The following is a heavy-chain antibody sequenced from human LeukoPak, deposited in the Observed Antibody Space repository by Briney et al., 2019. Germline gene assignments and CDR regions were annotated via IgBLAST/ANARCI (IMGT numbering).Heavy chain of an antibody. V-gene: IGHV1-2*02. CDR2: IIPNSGGT. D-gene: IGHD2-2*01. J-gene: IGHJ3*02. Sequence: ASVKVSCKASGYTFTGYYMHWVRQAPGQGLEWMGWIIPNSGGTNYAQKFQGRVTMTRDTSISTAYMELSRLRSDDTAVYYCARSVPAANDAFDIWGQGTMVTVSS. CDR3: ARSVPAANDAFDI. CDR1: GYTFTGYY.